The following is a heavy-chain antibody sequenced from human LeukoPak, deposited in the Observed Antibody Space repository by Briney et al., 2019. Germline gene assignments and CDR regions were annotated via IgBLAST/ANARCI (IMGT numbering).Heavy chain of an antibody. J-gene: IGHJ5*02. V-gene: IGHV4-59*08. CDR3: ARHLNWGWFDP. CDR1: GGSISSYY. D-gene: IGHD7-27*01. Sequence: SETLSLTCTVSGGSISSYYWSWIRQPPGKGLEWIGYIYYSGSTNYNPSLKSRVTISVDTSKNQFSLKLSSVTAADTAVYYCARHLNWGWFDPWGQGTLVTVSS. CDR2: IYYSGST.